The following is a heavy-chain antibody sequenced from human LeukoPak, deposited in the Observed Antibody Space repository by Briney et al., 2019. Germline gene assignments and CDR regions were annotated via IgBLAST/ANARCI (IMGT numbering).Heavy chain of an antibody. CDR1: GFTFSSYA. Sequence: GALRLSCAASGFTFSSYAMSWVRQAPGKGLEWVSAISGSGGSTYYADSVKGRFTISRDNSKNTLYLQMNSLRAEDTAVYYCAKDVQKTRSSGPIDYWGQGTLVTVSS. CDR2: ISGSGGST. D-gene: IGHD6-25*01. J-gene: IGHJ4*02. V-gene: IGHV3-23*01. CDR3: AKDVQKTRSSGPIDY.